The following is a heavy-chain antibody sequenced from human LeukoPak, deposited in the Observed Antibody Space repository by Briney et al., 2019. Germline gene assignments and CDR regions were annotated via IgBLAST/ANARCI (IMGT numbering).Heavy chain of an antibody. J-gene: IGHJ4*02. CDR1: GYTFTGYY. CDR3: ARNSGYSGYEPFDY. Sequence: ASVKVSCKASGYTFTGYYMHWVRQAPGHGLEWMGRINPNSGGTNYAQKFQGRVTMTRDTSISTAYMELSRLRSDDTAVYYCARNSGYSGYEPFDYWGQGTLVTVSS. V-gene: IGHV1-2*06. D-gene: IGHD5-12*01. CDR2: INPNSGGT.